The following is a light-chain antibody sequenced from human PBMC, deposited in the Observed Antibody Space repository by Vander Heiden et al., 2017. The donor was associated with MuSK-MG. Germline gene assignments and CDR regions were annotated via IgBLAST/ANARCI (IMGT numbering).Light chain of an antibody. J-gene: IGKJ4*01. V-gene: IGKV3-20*01. CDR2: GAS. Sequence: EIVLTQSPGTLSLSPGERATLSCRASQSVSSNYLAWHQQKPGQAPRLLIYGASTKATGIPDRFVGSGSGTDFTLTISRLEPEDFAVYYCQQYGSSPPITFGGGTKVEIK. CDR1: QSVSSNY. CDR3: QQYGSSPPIT.